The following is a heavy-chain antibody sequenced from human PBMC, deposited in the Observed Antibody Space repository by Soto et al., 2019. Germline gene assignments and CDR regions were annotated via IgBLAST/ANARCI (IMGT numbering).Heavy chain of an antibody. J-gene: IGHJ4*02. V-gene: IGHV3-30*18. D-gene: IGHD5-18*01. CDR2: ISYDGSNK. CDR1: GFTFSSYG. CDR3: AKVRWIQLGPPSGDY. Sequence: QVQLVESGGGVVQPGRSLRLSCAASGFTFSSYGMHWVRQAPGKGLEWVAVISYDGSNKYYADSVKGRFTISRDNSKNTLYLQMNSLRAEDTAVYYCAKVRWIQLGPPSGDYWGQGTLVTVSS.